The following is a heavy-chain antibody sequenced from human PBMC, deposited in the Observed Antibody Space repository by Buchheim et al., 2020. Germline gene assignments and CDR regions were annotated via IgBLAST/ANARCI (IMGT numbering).Heavy chain of an antibody. D-gene: IGHD3-16*01. V-gene: IGHV3-11*01. CDR2: INSGGTI. CDR1: GFTFSDHY. Sequence: QVQLVESGGGLVKAGGSLRLSCAASGFTFSDHYMSWIRQAPGKGLEWISYINSGGTIYYADSVRGRFTISRDNAKNSLYLQMNSLRVGDTAVYYCARESSSFGAYFDYWGQG. CDR3: ARESSSFGAYFDY. J-gene: IGHJ4*02.